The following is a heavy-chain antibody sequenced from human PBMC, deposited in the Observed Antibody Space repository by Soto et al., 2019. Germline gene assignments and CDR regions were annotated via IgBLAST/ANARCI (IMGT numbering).Heavy chain of an antibody. J-gene: IGHJ4*02. CDR1: GDSVSSGGSY. Sequence: QVQLQESGPGLVKPSETLSLTCTVSGDSVSSGGSYLSWIRQPPGKGLEWIGYICCSGSTEYNPSLRSRVIISVATSKNQLSLRLSTVTAADTAVYYCARGMDTRKVGWWGQGTLVTVSS. V-gene: IGHV4-61*08. CDR3: ARGMDTRKVGW. D-gene: IGHD2-8*01. CDR2: ICCSGST.